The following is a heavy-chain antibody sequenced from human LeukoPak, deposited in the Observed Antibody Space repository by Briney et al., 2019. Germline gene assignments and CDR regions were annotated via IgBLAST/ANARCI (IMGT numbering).Heavy chain of an antibody. D-gene: IGHD1-26*01. Sequence: SETLSLTCTVSGGSMSSYYWSWIRQPAGKGLEWIGRVYTSGNTNYNPSLKSRVTMSVDTSKNQFSLKLTSVTAADTAVYYCARGPIVGATDYWGQGTLVTVSS. CDR2: VYTSGNT. V-gene: IGHV4-4*07. J-gene: IGHJ4*02. CDR1: GGSMSSYY. CDR3: ARGPIVGATDY.